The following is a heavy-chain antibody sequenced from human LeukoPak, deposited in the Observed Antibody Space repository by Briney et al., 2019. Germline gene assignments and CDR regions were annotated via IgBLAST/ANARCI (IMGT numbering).Heavy chain of an antibody. CDR1: GYSFTTYD. Sequence: ASVKVSCKASGYSFTTYDIAWVRQAAGQGLEWMGWMNLNTGNTGYAQRFQGRVAMTRDTSISTAYMELTSLTSEDTAVYYCARTYYYDNIAENWFDPWGQGTLVTVSS. V-gene: IGHV1-8*01. CDR2: MNLNTGNT. CDR3: ARTYYYDNIAENWFDP. J-gene: IGHJ5*02. D-gene: IGHD3-22*01.